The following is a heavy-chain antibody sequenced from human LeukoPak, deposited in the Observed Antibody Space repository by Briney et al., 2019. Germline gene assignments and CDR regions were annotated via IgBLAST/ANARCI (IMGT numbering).Heavy chain of an antibody. J-gene: IGHJ4*02. D-gene: IGHD1-26*01. V-gene: IGHV1-2*02. CDR3: AREDGSSLGYFDY. CDR2: INPNSGGT. Sequence: TSVKVSCKASVYTFTGYYMHWVRQAPGQGLEWMGWINPNSGGTNYAQKFQGRVTMTRDTSISTAYMELSRLRSDDTAVYYCAREDGSSLGYFDYWGQGTLVTVSS. CDR1: VYTFTGYY.